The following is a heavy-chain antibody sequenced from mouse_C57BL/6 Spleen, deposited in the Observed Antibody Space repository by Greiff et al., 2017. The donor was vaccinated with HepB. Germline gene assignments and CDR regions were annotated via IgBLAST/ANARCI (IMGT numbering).Heavy chain of an antibody. Sequence: VQLQQPGAELVRPGSSVKLSCKASGYTFTSYWMDWVKQRPGQGLEWIGNIYPSDSETHYNQKFKDKATLTVDKSSSTAYMQLSSLTSEDSAVYYCARSGVYYDFSFDYWGQGTTLTVSS. CDR2: IYPSDSET. CDR1: GYTFTSYW. V-gene: IGHV1-61*01. D-gene: IGHD2-4*01. CDR3: ARSGVYYDFSFDY. J-gene: IGHJ2*01.